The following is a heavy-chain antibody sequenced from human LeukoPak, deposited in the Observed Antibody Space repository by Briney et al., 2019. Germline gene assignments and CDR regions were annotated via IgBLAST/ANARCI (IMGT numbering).Heavy chain of an antibody. D-gene: IGHD5-24*01. CDR1: GFTFGSYG. CDR2: IRYDGSNK. CDR3: AKTFTRWLQRGPFDY. V-gene: IGHV3-30*02. J-gene: IGHJ4*02. Sequence: GGSLRLSCAASGFTFGSYGMHWVRQAPGKGLEWVAFIRYDGSNKYYADSVKGRFTISRDNSKNTLYLQMNSLRAEDTAVYYCAKTFTRWLQRGPFDYWGQGTLVTVSS.